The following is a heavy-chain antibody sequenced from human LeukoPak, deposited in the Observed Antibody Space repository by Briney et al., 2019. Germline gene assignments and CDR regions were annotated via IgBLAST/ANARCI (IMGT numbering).Heavy chain of an antibody. V-gene: IGHV3-74*01. Sequence: GGSLRLSCAASGFTFSSYWMHWVRQAPGKGLVWVSRINSDGSSTSYADSVKGRFTISRDNAKNTLYLQMNSLRAEDTAVYYCARGETTVTPYYYGMDVWGQGTTVTVSS. CDR2: INSDGSST. CDR3: ARGETTVTPYYYGMDV. J-gene: IGHJ6*02. D-gene: IGHD4-17*01. CDR1: GFTFSSYW.